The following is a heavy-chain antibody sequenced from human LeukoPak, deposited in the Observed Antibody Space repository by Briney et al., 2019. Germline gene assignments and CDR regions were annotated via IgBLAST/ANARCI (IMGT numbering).Heavy chain of an antibody. CDR1: GYSISSGYC. CDR3: ASPKLGRNGATTAFDI. J-gene: IGHJ3*02. CDR2: IYHSGST. V-gene: IGHV4-38-2*02. D-gene: IGHD1-26*01. Sequence: PSETLSLTCTVSGYSISSGYCWGWIRQPPGKGLEWIGSIYHSGSTYYNPSLKSRVTISVDTSKNQFSLKLSSVTAADTAVYYCASPKLGRNGATTAFDIWGQGTMVTVSS.